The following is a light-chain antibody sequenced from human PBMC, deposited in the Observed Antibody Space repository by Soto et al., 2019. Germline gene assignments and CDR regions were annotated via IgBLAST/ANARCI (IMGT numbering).Light chain of an antibody. V-gene: IGLV2-8*01. J-gene: IGLJ1*01. Sequence: QSALTQPPSASGFPGQSVTISCTGTSSDVGYYDYVSWYQQHPGKAPKLVIYEVTKRPSGVPHRVSASKAGNTASLTVSGLRAEDEADYYCSSYAGSNNVVFGSGTKLTVL. CDR3: SSYAGSNNVV. CDR1: SSDVGYYDY. CDR2: EVT.